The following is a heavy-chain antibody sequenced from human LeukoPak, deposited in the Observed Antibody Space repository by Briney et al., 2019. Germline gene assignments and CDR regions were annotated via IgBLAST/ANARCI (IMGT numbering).Heavy chain of an antibody. CDR2: ISTGGTTI. CDR1: AFTFSNYY. CDR3: ARRQLNLDP. V-gene: IGHV3-11*01. J-gene: IGHJ5*02. D-gene: IGHD1-1*01. Sequence: GRSLTLSCAVSAFTFSNYYMSWIRQAEGKWLEWVSYISTGGTTIYHAESRKDPSSISRDNVKNSLYLQMNSLRAEDTAVYYFARRQLNLDPWGQGTLVTVSS.